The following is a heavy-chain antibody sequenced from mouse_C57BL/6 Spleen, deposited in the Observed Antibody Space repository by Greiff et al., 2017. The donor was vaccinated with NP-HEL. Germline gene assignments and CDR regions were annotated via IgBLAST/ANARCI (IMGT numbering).Heavy chain of an antibody. CDR3: ARLGTTVVAHYFDY. D-gene: IGHD1-1*01. CDR2: IYPGSGST. J-gene: IGHJ2*01. V-gene: IGHV1-55*01. CDR1: GYTFTSYW. Sequence: QVQLQQPGAELVKPGASVKMSCKASGYTFTSYWITWVKQRPGQGLEWIGDIYPGSGSTNYNEKFKSKATLTVDTSSSTAYMQLSSLTSEDSAVYYWARLGTTVVAHYFDYWGQGTTLTVSS.